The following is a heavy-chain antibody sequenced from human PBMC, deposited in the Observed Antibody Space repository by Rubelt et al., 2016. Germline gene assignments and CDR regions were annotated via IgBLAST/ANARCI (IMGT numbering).Heavy chain of an antibody. CDR2: ITSTSSKV. D-gene: IGHD7-27*01. V-gene: IGHV3-48*04. CDR1: GFTFSSYN. CDR3: ARDQSQLGPKDGYFDL. Sequence: EVQLVESGGGLVQPGGSLRLSCAASGFTFSSYNMNWVRQAPGKGLEWVSYITSTSSKVHYADSVKGRFTISRDNAKNSLLLPMNSLAAVDTALYYCARDQSQLGPKDGYFDLWGRGTLVTVSS. J-gene: IGHJ2*01.